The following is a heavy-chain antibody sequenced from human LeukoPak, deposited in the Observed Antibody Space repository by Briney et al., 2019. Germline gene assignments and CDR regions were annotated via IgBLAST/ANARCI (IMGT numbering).Heavy chain of an antibody. J-gene: IGHJ4*02. Sequence: PGGSLRLSCAASGFTFSSYSMNWVRQAPGKGLEWVSYISSSSSTIYYADSVKGRFTISRDNAKNSLYLQMNSLRAEDTAVYYCARDKYYYDSSGYPYYFDYWGQGTLVTVSS. V-gene: IGHV3-48*01. CDR3: ARDKYYYDSSGYPYYFDY. D-gene: IGHD3-22*01. CDR1: GFTFSSYS. CDR2: ISSSSSTI.